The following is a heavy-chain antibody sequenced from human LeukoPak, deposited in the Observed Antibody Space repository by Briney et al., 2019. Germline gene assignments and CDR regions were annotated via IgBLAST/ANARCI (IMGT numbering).Heavy chain of an antibody. V-gene: IGHV3-9*01. D-gene: IGHD4-23*01. CDR3: AKDTGGNGAYFYAMDV. Sequence: GGSLRLSCVGSGFAFHNYAMHWVRRPPGKGLEWVAAINWNSDTKAYADSVKGRFTISRDRARNSLYLQMDSLRPEDTALYYCAKDTGGNGAYFYAMDVWGQGTSVTVSS. J-gene: IGHJ6*02. CDR1: GFAFHNYA. CDR2: INWNSDTK.